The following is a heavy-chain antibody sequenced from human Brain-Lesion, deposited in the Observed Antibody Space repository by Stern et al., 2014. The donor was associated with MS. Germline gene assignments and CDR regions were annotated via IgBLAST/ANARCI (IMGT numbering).Heavy chain of an antibody. CDR2: IYYRGST. D-gene: IGHD3-10*01. V-gene: IGHV4-39*01. CDR1: GGSISSSSYY. Sequence: VQLVESGPGLVKPSETLSLTCTVSGGSISSSSYYWGWIRQPPGKGLEWIGSIYYRGSTYYNPYLKSRVTIPMDTPKTQFSLRLSSVTAADTAVYFCAKLWLGELPESPFDYWGQGTLVTVSS. J-gene: IGHJ4*02. CDR3: AKLWLGELPESPFDY.